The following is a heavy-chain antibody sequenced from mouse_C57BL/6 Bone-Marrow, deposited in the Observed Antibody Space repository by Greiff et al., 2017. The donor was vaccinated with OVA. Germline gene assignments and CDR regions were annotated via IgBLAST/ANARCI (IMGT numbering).Heavy chain of an antibody. V-gene: IGHV1-26*01. Sequence: EVQLQQSGPELVKPGASVKISCKASGYTFTDYYMNWVKQSPGKSLEWIGDINPNNGGTSYNQKFKGKATLTVDTSSSTAYMELRSLTSEDSAVYYCANSNFDVWGTGTTVTVSS. J-gene: IGHJ1*03. CDR3: ANSNFDV. CDR2: INPNNGGT. D-gene: IGHD2-5*01. CDR1: GYTFTDYY.